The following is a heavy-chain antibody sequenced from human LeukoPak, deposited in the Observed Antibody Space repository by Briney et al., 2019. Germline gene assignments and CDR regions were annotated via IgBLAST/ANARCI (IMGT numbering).Heavy chain of an antibody. J-gene: IGHJ4*02. CDR3: ARSPPNSGSYSY. V-gene: IGHV1-18*01. CDR2: INAYNGNT. D-gene: IGHD1-26*01. Sequence: ASVTVSCKASGYTFTSYGISWVRQAPGQGLEWMGWINAYNGNTNYAQKLQGRVTMTTDTSTSTAYMELRSLRSDDTAVYYCARSPPNSGSYSYWGQGTLVTVSS. CDR1: GYTFTSYG.